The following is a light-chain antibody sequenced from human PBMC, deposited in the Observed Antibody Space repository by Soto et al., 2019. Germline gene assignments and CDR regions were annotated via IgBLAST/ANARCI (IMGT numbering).Light chain of an antibody. CDR2: EVA. CDR1: STDPATYDL. Sequence: QSALTQPASVSGSPGQSITISCTGTSTDPATYDLVSWYQQHPGKAPQLIIYEVAKRPSGVSARFSGSQSGDTASLTISGLQAADEAYYYCSSYAGSSNVFGTGTKLTVL. J-gene: IGLJ1*01. CDR3: SSYAGSSNV. V-gene: IGLV2-23*02.